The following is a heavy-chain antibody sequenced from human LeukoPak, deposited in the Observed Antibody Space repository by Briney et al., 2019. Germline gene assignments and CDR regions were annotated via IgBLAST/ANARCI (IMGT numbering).Heavy chain of an antibody. V-gene: IGHV4-34*01. CDR1: GFTFKNYA. D-gene: IGHD4-17*01. Sequence: PGGSLRLSCAASGFTFKNYAMYWVRQAPGKGLEWIGEINHSGSTNYNPSLKSRVTISVDTSKNQFSLKLSSVTAADTAVYYCARGPLRTTDKPFDYWGQGTLVTVSS. CDR2: INHSGST. CDR3: ARGPLRTTDKPFDY. J-gene: IGHJ4*02.